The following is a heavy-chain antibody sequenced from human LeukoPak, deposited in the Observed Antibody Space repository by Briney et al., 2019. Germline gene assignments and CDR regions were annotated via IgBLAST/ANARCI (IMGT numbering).Heavy chain of an antibody. CDR3: ARSVATTPHFDY. Sequence: ASVKVSCKASGYTFTGYYMHWVRQAPGQGLEWMGWINPNSGGTNYAQKFQGRVTMTRDTSISTAYMELSRLRSDDTAVYYCARSVATTPHFDYWGQGTLVTVSS. V-gene: IGHV1-2*02. D-gene: IGHD5-24*01. CDR1: GYTFTGYY. J-gene: IGHJ4*02. CDR2: INPNSGGT.